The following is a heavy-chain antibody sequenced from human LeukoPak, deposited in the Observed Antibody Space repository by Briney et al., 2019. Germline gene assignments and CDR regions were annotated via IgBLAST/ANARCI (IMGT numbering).Heavy chain of an antibody. CDR2: MNPNSGNT. CDR1: GYTFTSYD. CDR3: ARYQYYDFWSGPDY. D-gene: IGHD3-3*01. V-gene: IGHV1-8*01. J-gene: IGHJ4*02. Sequence: GASVKVSCKASGYTFTSYDINWVRQATGQGLEWMGWMNPNSGNTGYAQKFQGRVTMTRNASTSTAYMELSSLRSEDTAVYYCARYQYYDFWSGPDYWGQGTLVTVSS.